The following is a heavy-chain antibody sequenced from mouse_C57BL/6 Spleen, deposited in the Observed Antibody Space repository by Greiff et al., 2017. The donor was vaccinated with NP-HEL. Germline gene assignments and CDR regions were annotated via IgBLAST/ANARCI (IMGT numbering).Heavy chain of an antibody. J-gene: IGHJ2*01. Sequence: QVQLKQPGTELVKPGASVKLSCKASGYTFTSYWMHWVKQRPGQGLEGIGNINPSNGGTNYNEKFKSKATLNVDKSSSTAYMQLSSLTSEDSAVYYCARSEGILLWYMFDYWGQGTTLTVSS. CDR2: INPSNGGT. CDR3: ARSEGILLWYMFDY. CDR1: GYTFTSYW. V-gene: IGHV1-53*01. D-gene: IGHD2-1*01.